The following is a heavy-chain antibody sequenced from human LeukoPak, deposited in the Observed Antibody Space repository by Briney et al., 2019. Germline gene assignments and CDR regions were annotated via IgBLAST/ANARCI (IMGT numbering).Heavy chain of an antibody. J-gene: IGHJ6*02. CDR1: GGSISSYY. Sequence: SETLSLTCTVSGGSISSYYWSWIRQPPGKGLEWIGYIYYSGSTNYNPSLKSRVTISVDTSKNQFSLKLSSVTAADTAVYYCARGLAVLRYFDWAGNYYYDMDVWGQGTTVTVSS. D-gene: IGHD3-9*01. V-gene: IGHV4-59*01. CDR3: ARGLAVLRYFDWAGNYYYDMDV. CDR2: IYYSGST.